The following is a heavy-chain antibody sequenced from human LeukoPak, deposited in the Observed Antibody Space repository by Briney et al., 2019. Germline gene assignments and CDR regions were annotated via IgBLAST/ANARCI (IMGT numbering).Heavy chain of an antibody. J-gene: IGHJ2*01. D-gene: IGHD4-23*01. Sequence: PSETLCLICTVSGGSISGYYYNWIRQPPGKGLEWIGYIYYSGSTNYNPSLKSRVTISLDTSKNQFSLKLSSVTTADTAVYYCARSVVTLYWYFDLWGRGTLVTVSS. CDR1: GGSISGYY. V-gene: IGHV4-59*01. CDR3: ARSVVTLYWYFDL. CDR2: IYYSGST.